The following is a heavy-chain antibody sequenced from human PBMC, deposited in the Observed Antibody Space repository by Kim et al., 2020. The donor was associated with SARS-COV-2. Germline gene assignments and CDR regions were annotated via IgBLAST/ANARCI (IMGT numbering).Heavy chain of an antibody. D-gene: IGHD6-19*01. V-gene: IGHV3-21*01. Sequence: GGSLRLSCAASGFTFSSYSMNWVRQAPGKGLEWVSSISSSSSYIYYADSMKGRFTISRDNAKNSLYLQMNSLRAEDTAVYYCARDRDSSGWAVFEYWGQGTLVTVSS. J-gene: IGHJ4*02. CDR2: ISSSSSYI. CDR3: ARDRDSSGWAVFEY. CDR1: GFTFSSYS.